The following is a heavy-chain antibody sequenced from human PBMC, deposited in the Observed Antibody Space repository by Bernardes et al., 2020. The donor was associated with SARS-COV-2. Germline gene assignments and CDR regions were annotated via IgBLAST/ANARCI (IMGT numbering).Heavy chain of an antibody. J-gene: IGHJ4*02. CDR2: IYWDDDK. V-gene: IGHV2-5*02. CDR3: AHRGPNVYCSESSCYVGFDS. CDR1: GFSLSTSGVA. Sequence: SGPTLVKPTQTLTLTCTSSGFSLSTSGVAVGWIRQPPGKALEWLALIYWDDDKRYSPSLKSRLTITKDTSKNQVVLTMTNMDPVDTATYYCAHRGPNVYCSESSCYVGFDSWGQGTLVTVSS. D-gene: IGHD2-2*01.